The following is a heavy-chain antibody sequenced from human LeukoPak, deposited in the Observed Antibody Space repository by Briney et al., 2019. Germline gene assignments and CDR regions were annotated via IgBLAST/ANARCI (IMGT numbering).Heavy chain of an antibody. D-gene: IGHD2-15*01. CDR2: ISSSSNYI. CDR3: ARDLSAGVVVAAASDY. Sequence: PGGSLRLSCAASGFTFDDYGMSWVCQAPGKGLEWVSSISSSSNYIYYADSVKGRFTISRDNAKNSLYLQMNSLRAEDTAVYYCARDLSAGVVVAAASDYWGQGTLVTVSS. V-gene: IGHV3-21*01. CDR1: GFTFDDYG. J-gene: IGHJ4*02.